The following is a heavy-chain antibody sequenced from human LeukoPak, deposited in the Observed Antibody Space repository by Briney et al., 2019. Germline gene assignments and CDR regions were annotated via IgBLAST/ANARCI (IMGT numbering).Heavy chain of an antibody. CDR2: INPNSGGT. Sequence: GASVKVSCKASGYTFTGYYMHWVRQAPGQGLEWMGWINPNSGGTNYAQKFQGRVTTTRYTSISTAYMELSRLRSDDTAVYYRARDIAAAGTYYFDYWGQGTLVTVSS. J-gene: IGHJ4*02. V-gene: IGHV1-2*02. D-gene: IGHD6-13*01. CDR3: ARDIAAAGTYYFDY. CDR1: GYTFTGYY.